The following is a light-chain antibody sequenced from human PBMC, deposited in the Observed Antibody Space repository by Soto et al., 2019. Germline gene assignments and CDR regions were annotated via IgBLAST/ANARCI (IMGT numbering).Light chain of an antibody. CDR3: QQYGNSPYT. V-gene: IGKV3-20*01. Sequence: ETVLTQSPGTLSLSPGARATLSCRASQTIIGNYLSWYRQRPGQAPRLLIYGASSRATGIPDRFSGSGSGTDFTLTINRLEPEDFAVYFCQQYGNSPYTFGTGNKVEIK. CDR2: GAS. CDR1: QTIIGNY. J-gene: IGKJ2*01.